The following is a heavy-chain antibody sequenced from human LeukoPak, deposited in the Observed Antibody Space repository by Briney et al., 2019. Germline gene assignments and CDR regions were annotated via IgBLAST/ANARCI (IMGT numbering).Heavy chain of an antibody. V-gene: IGHV3-33*01. CDR1: GFTFSSNG. D-gene: IGHD7-27*01. Sequence: GGSLRLSCAASGFTFSSNGMHWVRQAPGKGLEWVAVIWYDGSNKYYADSVKGRFTISRDNSKNTLYLQMNSLRGEDTAVYYCVRWGPNKSLHYWGQGTLVTVSS. J-gene: IGHJ4*02. CDR3: VRWGPNKSLHY. CDR2: IWYDGSNK.